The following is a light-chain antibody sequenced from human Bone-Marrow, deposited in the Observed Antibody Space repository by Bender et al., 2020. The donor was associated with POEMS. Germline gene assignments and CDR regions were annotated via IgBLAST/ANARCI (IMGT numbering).Light chain of an antibody. Sequence: SYELTQSPSVSVSPGQTARINCSGDALPEKFAYWYQQKSGQAPVLLMFKDTERPSGITERFSGSTSGATATLTITGVQADDEADYFCQSADKGGIAFFGGGTKVTVL. CDR1: ALPEKF. J-gene: IGLJ2*01. V-gene: IGLV3-25*03. CDR3: QSADKGGIAF. CDR2: KDT.